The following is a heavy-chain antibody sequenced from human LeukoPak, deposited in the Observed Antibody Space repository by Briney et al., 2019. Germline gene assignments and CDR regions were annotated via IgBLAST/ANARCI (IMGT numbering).Heavy chain of an antibody. Sequence: SETLSLTCTVSGGSISSYYWSWIRQPPGKGLEWIGYVYYSGSTNYNPSLKSRVTISVDTSKNQFSLKLSSVTAADTAVYYCARVGATSGAFDIWGQGTMVTVSS. D-gene: IGHD1-26*01. J-gene: IGHJ3*02. CDR2: VYYSGST. CDR3: ARVGATSGAFDI. CDR1: GGSISSYY. V-gene: IGHV4-59*12.